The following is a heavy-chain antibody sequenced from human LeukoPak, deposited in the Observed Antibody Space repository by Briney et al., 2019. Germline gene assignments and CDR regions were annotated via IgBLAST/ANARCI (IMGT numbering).Heavy chain of an antibody. CDR3: ARNRYYYGSGNYGVPNWFDP. D-gene: IGHD3-10*01. V-gene: IGHV4-39*01. J-gene: IGHJ5*02. CDR2: IYYSGST. Sequence: PSETLSLTCTVSGGSVSSNSFYWGWIRQPPGKGLEWIGSIYYSGSTYYNPSLKSRLTIPVDTSTNPFSLKLSSVTVADTAVYYCARNRYYYGSGNYGVPNWFDPWGQGTLVTVSS. CDR1: GGSVSSNSFY.